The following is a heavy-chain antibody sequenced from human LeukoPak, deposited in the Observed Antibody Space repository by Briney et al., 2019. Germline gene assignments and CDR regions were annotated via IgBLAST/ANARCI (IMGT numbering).Heavy chain of an antibody. CDR3: ARGQVATNWPSSFFDY. CDR2: ISAYNGNT. Sequence: ASVKVSCKASGYTFTSYGISWVRQAPGQGLEWMGWISAYNGNTNYAQKLQGRVTMTTDTSTSTAYMELRSLRSDDTVVYYCARGQVATNWPSSFFDYWGQGTLVTVSS. D-gene: IGHD5-24*01. CDR1: GYTFTSYG. V-gene: IGHV1-18*01. J-gene: IGHJ4*02.